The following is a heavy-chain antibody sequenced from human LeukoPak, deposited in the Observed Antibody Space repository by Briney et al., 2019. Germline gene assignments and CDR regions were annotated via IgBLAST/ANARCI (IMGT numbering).Heavy chain of an antibody. D-gene: IGHD2-2*01. CDR2: IIPILGIA. Sequence: GASVKVSCKASGGTFSSYAISWMRQAPGQGLEWMGRIIPILGIANYAQKFQGRVTITADKSTSTAYMELSSLRSEDTAVYYCAAQGYCSSTSCPGAFDIWGQGTMVTVSS. V-gene: IGHV1-69*04. CDR3: AAQGYCSSTSCPGAFDI. CDR1: GGTFSSYA. J-gene: IGHJ3*02.